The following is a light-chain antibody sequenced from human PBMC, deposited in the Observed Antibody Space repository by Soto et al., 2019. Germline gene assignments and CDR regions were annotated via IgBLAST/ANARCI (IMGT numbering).Light chain of an antibody. J-gene: IGLJ1*01. Sequence: HSVLTQPAAVSGFTGQSITISCTGTSSDVGYYNLVSWYQQHPGKAPKLIIYEVNKRPSGFSNRFSGSKSGNTASLTISGLQAEDEADYYCCSYAGSTTHYVFGTGTKVTVL. CDR2: EVN. CDR1: SSDVGYYNL. CDR3: CSYAGSTTHYV. V-gene: IGLV2-23*02.